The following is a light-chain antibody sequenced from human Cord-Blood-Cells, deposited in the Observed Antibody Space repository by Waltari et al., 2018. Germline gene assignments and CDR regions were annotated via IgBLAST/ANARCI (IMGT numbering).Light chain of an antibody. V-gene: IGLV2-23*01. CDR2: EGS. CDR3: CSYAGSSNWV. J-gene: IGLJ3*02. Sequence: QSALTQPASVSGSPGQSITISCTGTSSDVGSYNLVSWYQQHPGKAPKLMIYEGSKRPSGVSNLCSGSKSGNTASLTISGLQAEDEADYYCCSYAGSSNWVFGGGTKLTVL. CDR1: SSDVGSYNL.